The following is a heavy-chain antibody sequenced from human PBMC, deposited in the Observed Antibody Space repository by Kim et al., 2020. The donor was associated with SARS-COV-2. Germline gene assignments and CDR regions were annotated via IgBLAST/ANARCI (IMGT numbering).Heavy chain of an antibody. Sequence: ASVKVSCKASGYTFTGYYMHWVRQAPGQGLEWMGRINPNSGGTNYAQKFQGRVTMTRDTSISTAYMELSRLRSDDTAVYYCARIWEQLSDAFDIWGQGTMVTVSS. CDR2: INPNSGGT. V-gene: IGHV1-2*06. J-gene: IGHJ3*02. CDR3: ARIWEQLSDAFDI. CDR1: GYTFTGYY. D-gene: IGHD6-13*01.